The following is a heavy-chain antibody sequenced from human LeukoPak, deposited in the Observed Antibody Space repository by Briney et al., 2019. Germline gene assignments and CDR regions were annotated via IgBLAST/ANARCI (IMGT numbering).Heavy chain of an antibody. V-gene: IGHV5-51*01. CDR2: IYPDDSDT. J-gene: IGHJ6*02. Sequence: GESLKISGKGSGYSSTSYWIGWVRQMPGKGLEWMGSIYPDDSDTRYSPSLQGQVTMSADKSISPAYLQWSSLKASDTAMYYCARRISVGATLGGMDVWGQGTTVTVSS. D-gene: IGHD1-26*01. CDR3: ARRISVGATLGGMDV. CDR1: GYSSTSYW.